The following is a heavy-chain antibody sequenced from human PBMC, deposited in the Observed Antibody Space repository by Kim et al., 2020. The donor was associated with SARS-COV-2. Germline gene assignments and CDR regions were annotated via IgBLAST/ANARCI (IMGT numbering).Heavy chain of an antibody. CDR2: IDPSDSYT. V-gene: IGHV5-10-1*01. D-gene: IGHD2-15*01. Sequence: GESLKISCKGSGYSFTSYWISWVRQMPGKGLEWMGRIDPSDSYTNYSPSFQGHVTISADKSISTAYLQWSSLKASDTAMYYCARGGYCSGGSCYSGIGWFDPWGQGTLLTVSS. CDR3: ARGGYCSGGSCYSGIGWFDP. J-gene: IGHJ5*02. CDR1: GYSFTSYW.